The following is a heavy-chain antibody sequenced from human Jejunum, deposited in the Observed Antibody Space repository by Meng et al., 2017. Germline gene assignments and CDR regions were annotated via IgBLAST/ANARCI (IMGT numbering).Heavy chain of an antibody. CDR1: GFTFSSYE. Sequence: GGSLRLSCAVSGFTFSSYEMNWVRQAPGKGLEWVSCIDSSGKTTYNADSVKGRFTISRDNAKNSLYLQMGSLRAEDTAVYFCARYAYGSGRTFDYWGQGTLVTVSS. CDR3: ARYAYGSGRTFDY. J-gene: IGHJ4*02. D-gene: IGHD3-10*01. CDR2: IDSSGKTT. V-gene: IGHV3-48*03.